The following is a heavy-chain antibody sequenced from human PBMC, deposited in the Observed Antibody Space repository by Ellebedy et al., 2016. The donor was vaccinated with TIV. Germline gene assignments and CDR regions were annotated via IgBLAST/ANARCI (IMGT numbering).Heavy chain of an antibody. V-gene: IGHV3-66*01. D-gene: IGHD3-10*01. CDR1: GFTVSANY. Sequence: GGSLRLSCAVSGFTVSANYMSWVRQAPRKGPEWVSVIYRAGTTYYADSVRGRFTISRDTSKSTVYLQMNSLRAEDTAIYFCARVDRGLAFDYWGQGTLVTVSP. CDR3: ARVDRGLAFDY. J-gene: IGHJ4*02. CDR2: IYRAGTT.